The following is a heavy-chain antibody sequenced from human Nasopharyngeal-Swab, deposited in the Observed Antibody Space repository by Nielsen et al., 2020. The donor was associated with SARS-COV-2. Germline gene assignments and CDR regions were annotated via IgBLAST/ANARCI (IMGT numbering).Heavy chain of an antibody. D-gene: IGHD4-17*01. CDR1: GYTLTELS. CDR3: ARDLTVTDGDYYYYGMDV. V-gene: IGHV1-24*01. CDR2: FDPEDGET. Sequence: ASVKVSCKVSGYTLTELSMHWVRQAPGKGLEWMGGFDPEDGETIYAQKFQGRVTMTRDTSTSTVYMELSSLRSEDTAVYYCARDLTVTDGDYYYYGMDVWGQGTTVTVSS. J-gene: IGHJ6*02.